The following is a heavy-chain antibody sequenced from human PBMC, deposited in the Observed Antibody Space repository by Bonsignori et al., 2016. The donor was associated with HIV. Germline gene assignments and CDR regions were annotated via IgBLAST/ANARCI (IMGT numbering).Heavy chain of an antibody. Sequence: QVQLVQSGAEVKRPGASVTVSCEAPGHTFPTLDINWVRQATGQGLQWVGYITPDSVTGSSPRFQDRVTISRDTSTVYMELRSLRSEDSAVYYCARYVIGRGFVVWGQGTMITVSS. CDR1: GHTFPTLD. CDR2: ITPDSVT. V-gene: IGHV1-8*03. D-gene: IGHD2-21*01. CDR3: ARYVIGRGFVV. J-gene: IGHJ3*01.